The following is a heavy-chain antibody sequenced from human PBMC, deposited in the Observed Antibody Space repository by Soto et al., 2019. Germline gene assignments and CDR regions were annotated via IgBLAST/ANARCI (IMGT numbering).Heavy chain of an antibody. J-gene: IGHJ6*02. Sequence: QVQLQESGPGLVKPSQTLSLTCSVSGDSISGGYYWSWIRQHPGKGLEWIGYVSPIGTPYYSPSLSSRVSISMHTSKNQLSLEVRSVSAADTAVYYCARDRGSYGMDVWGHGTTVTVSS. V-gene: IGHV4-31*03. CDR1: GDSISGGYY. CDR3: ARDRGSYGMDV. CDR2: VSPIGTP.